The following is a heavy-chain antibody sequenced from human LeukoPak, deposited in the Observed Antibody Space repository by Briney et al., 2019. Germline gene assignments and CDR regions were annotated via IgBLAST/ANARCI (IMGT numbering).Heavy chain of an antibody. CDR3: TRGFFADGNGDYNKELDF. Sequence: ASVKVSCKASGYSFTSFDVNWVRQATGQGLEWMGWMNPHSGHTGYAQKFQGRVTMTSDTSISTAFMELSSLGPEDTAVYYCTRGFFADGNGDYNKELDFWGQGTQVTVSS. CDR2: MNPHSGHT. CDR1: GYSFTSFD. V-gene: IGHV1-8*01. D-gene: IGHD2-21*02. J-gene: IGHJ4*02.